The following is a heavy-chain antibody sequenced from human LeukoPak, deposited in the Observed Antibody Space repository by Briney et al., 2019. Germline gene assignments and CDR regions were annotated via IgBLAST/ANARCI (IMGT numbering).Heavy chain of an antibody. CDR1: GFTFSSYW. D-gene: IGHD6-13*01. V-gene: IGHV3-7*01. J-gene: IGHJ4*02. CDR2: IKQDGSEK. CDR3: ARGAEGIAATDSNFDY. Sequence: GGSLRLSCAASGFTFSSYWMSWVRQAPGKGLEWVANIKQDGSEKYYVDSVKGRFTISRDNAKKSLYLQMNSLRAEDTAVYYCARGAEGIAATDSNFDYWGQGTLVTVSS.